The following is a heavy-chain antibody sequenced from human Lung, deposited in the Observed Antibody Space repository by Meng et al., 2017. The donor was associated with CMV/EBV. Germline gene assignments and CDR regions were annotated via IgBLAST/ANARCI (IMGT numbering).Heavy chain of an antibody. CDR1: GSSITSAYY. D-gene: IGHD1-26*01. Sequence: SXTXSLXCNVSGSSITSAYYWAWIRQPPGKRLEWIGSIFHRGNAYYLPSLNSRLTISVDTSKNQFSLKLNSVTAADTAIYYCAREVGAPYFELWGQGTMVTVSS. CDR2: IFHRGNA. J-gene: IGHJ3*01. CDR3: AREVGAPYFEL. V-gene: IGHV4-38-2*02.